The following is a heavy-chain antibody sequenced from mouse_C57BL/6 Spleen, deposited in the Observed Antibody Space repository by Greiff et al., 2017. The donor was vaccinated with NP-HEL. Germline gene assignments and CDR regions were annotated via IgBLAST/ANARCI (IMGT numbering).Heavy chain of an antibody. CDR1: GYAFTNYL. CDR2: INPGSGGT. CDR3: SGGGDYDGSSPFAY. V-gene: IGHV1-54*01. J-gene: IGHJ3*01. Sequence: VQLQQSGAELVRPGTSVKVSCKASGYAFTNYLIEWVKQRPGQGLEWIGVINPGSGGTNYNEKFKGKATLTADKSSSTASMQLSSLTSEDSAVYYYSGGGDYDGSSPFAYWGQGTLVTVSA. D-gene: IGHD1-1*01.